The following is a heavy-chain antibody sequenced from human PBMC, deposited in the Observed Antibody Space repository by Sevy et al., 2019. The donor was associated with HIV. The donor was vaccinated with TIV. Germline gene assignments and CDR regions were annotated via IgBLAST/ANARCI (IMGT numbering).Heavy chain of an antibody. CDR1: GFTLGDYG. CDR2: IRSKVYGGTT. J-gene: IGHJ4*02. D-gene: IGHD3-3*01. Sequence: GGSLRLSCTASGFTLGDYGLTWFRQAPGKGLEWVGFIRSKVYGGTTKYAASVKGRFTISRGDSNSIAHLQMNSLKTEDTAVYYCTGGRLLFLEWLFPADYWGQGTLVTVSS. V-gene: IGHV3-49*03. CDR3: TGGRLLFLEWLFPADY.